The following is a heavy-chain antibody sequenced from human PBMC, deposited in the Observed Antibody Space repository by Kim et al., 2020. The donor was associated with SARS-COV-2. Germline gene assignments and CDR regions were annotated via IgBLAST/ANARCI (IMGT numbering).Heavy chain of an antibody. CDR2: ISAYNGNT. CDR3: ARYDSSGYYYAHFDY. J-gene: IGHJ4*02. V-gene: IGHV1-18*04. D-gene: IGHD3-22*01. Sequence: ASVKVSCKASGYTFTSYGISWVRQAPGQGLEWMGWISAYNGNTNYAQKLQGRVTMTTDTSTSTAYMELRSLRSDDTAVYYCARYDSSGYYYAHFDYWGQGTLVTVSS. CDR1: GYTFTSYG.